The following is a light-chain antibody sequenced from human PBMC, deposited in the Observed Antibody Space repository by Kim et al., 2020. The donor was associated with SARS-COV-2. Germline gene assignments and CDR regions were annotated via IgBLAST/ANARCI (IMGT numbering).Light chain of an antibody. CDR1: NSNIGNNY. V-gene: IGLV1-47*01. Sequence: QSVLTQPPSASGTSGQRVTISCSGSNSNIGNNYINWYQELPGTAPKLLIYRSDQRPSGVPVRFSASKSGTSASLAISGLRSEDEGDYYCAAWDDSLSALVFGTGTEVTVL. J-gene: IGLJ1*01. CDR3: AAWDDSLSALV. CDR2: RSD.